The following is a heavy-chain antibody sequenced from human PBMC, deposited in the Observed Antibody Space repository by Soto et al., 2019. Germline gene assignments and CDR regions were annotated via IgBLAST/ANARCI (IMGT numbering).Heavy chain of an antibody. Sequence: SETLSLTCTVSGGSISSYYWSWIRQPPGKGLEWIGYIYYNGNTKYSPSLKSRVTMSVDTSKNHFSLRLISVTAADTAIYFCAREGNLGRWLQPLDFWGQGTLVTVSS. V-gene: IGHV4-59*01. CDR3: AREGNLGRWLQPLDF. CDR2: IYYNGNT. J-gene: IGHJ4*02. CDR1: GGSISSYY. D-gene: IGHD5-12*01.